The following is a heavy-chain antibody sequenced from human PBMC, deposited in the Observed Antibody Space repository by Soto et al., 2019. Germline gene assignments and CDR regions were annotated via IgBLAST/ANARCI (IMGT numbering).Heavy chain of an antibody. V-gene: IGHV4-59*08. J-gene: IGHJ4*02. CDR2: IYYSGST. Sequence: QVQLQESGPGLVKPSETLSLTCTVSGGSISSYYWSWIRQPPGKGLEWIGYIYYSGSTNYNPSLKSRVTISVDTSKNQFSLKLSSVTAADTALYYCARRYGYSFDYWGQGTLVTFSS. D-gene: IGHD1-1*01. CDR1: GGSISSYY. CDR3: ARRYGYSFDY.